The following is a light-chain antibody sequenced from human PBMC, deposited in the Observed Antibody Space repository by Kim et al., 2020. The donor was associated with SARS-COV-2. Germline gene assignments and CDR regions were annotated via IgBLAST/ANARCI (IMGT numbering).Light chain of an antibody. J-gene: IGKJ2*01. CDR3: QQSYTTPYT. V-gene: IGKV1-39*01. CDR1: QTISTY. Sequence: AYRVTITCRASQTISTYLNWYQQKPGKAPKVLIYGASTLESAVSSRFSGGGSGTDFTLTITDLQPEDLATYYCQQSYTTPYTFGQGTKREI. CDR2: GAS.